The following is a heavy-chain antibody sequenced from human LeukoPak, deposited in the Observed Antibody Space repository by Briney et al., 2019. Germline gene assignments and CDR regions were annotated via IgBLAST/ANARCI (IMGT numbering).Heavy chain of an antibody. CDR3: ARGGGAIDYYYYMDV. V-gene: IGHV1-8*01. CDR2: MNPNSGNT. Sequence: ASVKVSCEASGYTFTSYDINWMRQATGQGLEWMGWMNPNSGNTGYAQKFQGRVTMTRNTSISTAYMELSSLRSEDTAVYYCARGGGAIDYYYYMDVWGKGTTVTVSS. J-gene: IGHJ6*03. CDR1: GYTFTSYD. D-gene: IGHD2-2*01.